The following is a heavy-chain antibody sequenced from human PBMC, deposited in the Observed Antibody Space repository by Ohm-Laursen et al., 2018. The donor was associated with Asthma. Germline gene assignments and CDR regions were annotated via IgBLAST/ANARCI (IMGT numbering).Heavy chain of an antibody. V-gene: IGHV4/OR15-8*01. CDR2: VHHSGTA. J-gene: IGHJ5*02. Sequence: SDTLSLTCMVSGDAINREIWWSWIRQPPGKGLEWIGEVHHSGTANSSPSLQSRVTISIDKSKNQFSLKVTSVTAADTAVYYCARWGPQGVPGSNWFDPWGQGTLVTVSS. D-gene: IGHD3-3*01. CDR3: ARWGPQGVPGSNWFDP. CDR1: GDAINREIW.